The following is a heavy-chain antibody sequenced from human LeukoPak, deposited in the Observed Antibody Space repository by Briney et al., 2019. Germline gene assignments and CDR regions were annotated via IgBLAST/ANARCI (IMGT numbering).Heavy chain of an antibody. CDR3: ARVGGYNSPLDY. J-gene: IGHJ4*02. CDR1: GGSISSYY. Sequence: SETLSLTCTVSGGSISSYYWSWIRQPPGKGLEWIGYIYYSGSTNYNPSLKSRVTISVDTSKNQFSLKLGSVTAADTAVYYCARVGGYNSPLDYWGQGTLVTVSS. D-gene: IGHD5-24*01. CDR2: IYYSGST. V-gene: IGHV4-59*01.